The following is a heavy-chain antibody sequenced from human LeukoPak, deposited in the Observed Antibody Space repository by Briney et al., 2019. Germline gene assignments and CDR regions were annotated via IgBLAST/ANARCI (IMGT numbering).Heavy chain of an antibody. CDR2: INSDGNSA. V-gene: IGHV3-74*01. J-gene: IGHJ4*02. CDR3: ARGYSGYFYY. Sequence: PGGSLRLSCAASGFIFRTYWMHWVRQAPGKGLVWVSRINSDGNSASYADSVKGRFTISRDNAKNTLYLQMNSLRAEDTAVYYCARGYSGYFYYWGQGTLVTVSS. D-gene: IGHD5-12*01. CDR1: GFIFRTYW.